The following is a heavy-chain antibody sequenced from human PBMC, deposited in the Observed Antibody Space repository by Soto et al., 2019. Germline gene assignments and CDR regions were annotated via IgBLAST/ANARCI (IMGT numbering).Heavy chain of an antibody. Sequence: ASVTVSCKASRGTFSSYAISWVRQAPGQGLECVGGIIPIFGTANYAQKFQGRVTITADESTSTAYMELRSLRSEDTAVYYCARESDYSNYYFDYWGQGTLVTVSS. CDR1: RGTFSSYA. V-gene: IGHV1-69*13. D-gene: IGHD5-12*01. J-gene: IGHJ4*02. CDR2: IIPIFGTA. CDR3: ARESDYSNYYFDY.